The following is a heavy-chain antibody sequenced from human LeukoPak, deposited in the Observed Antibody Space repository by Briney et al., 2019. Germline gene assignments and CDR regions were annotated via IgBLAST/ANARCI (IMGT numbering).Heavy chain of an antibody. CDR3: ARDLDYYDSSGYRNWSDP. J-gene: IGHJ5*02. Sequence: PSETLSLTCTVSGGSISSYYWSWIRQPAGKGLEWIGRIYTSGSTNYNPSLKSRVTMSVDTSKNQFSLKLNSVTAADTAVYYCARDLDYYDSSGYRNWSDPWGQGTLVTISS. V-gene: IGHV4-4*07. CDR1: GGSISSYY. D-gene: IGHD3-22*01. CDR2: IYTSGST.